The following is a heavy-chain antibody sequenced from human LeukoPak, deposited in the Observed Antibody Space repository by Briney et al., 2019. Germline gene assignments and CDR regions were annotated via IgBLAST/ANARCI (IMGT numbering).Heavy chain of an antibody. CDR3: ARGGELLRPADY. V-gene: IGHV3-7*01. CDR2: MNQDGSEK. Sequence: PGGSLRLSCAASGFTFSSYWMSWVRQAPGKGLEWVANMNQDGSEKYYVDSVKGRFTISRDNAKNSLYLQMNNLRAEDTAAYYCARGGELLRPADYWGQGTLVTVSS. D-gene: IGHD1-26*01. CDR1: GFTFSSYW. J-gene: IGHJ4*02.